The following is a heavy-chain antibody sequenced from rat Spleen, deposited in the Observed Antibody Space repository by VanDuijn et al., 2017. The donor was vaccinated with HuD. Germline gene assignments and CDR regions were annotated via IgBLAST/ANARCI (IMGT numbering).Heavy chain of an antibody. CDR3: ARQGTTVVTGFDY. CDR1: GFTFSDYN. Sequence: EVQLVESGGGLVQPGRSLKLSCAASGFTFSDYNMAWVRQAPKKGLEWVATIIYDGSRTYYRESVKGRFTISRDNAKSTLYLQMDSLRSEDTATYYCARQGTTVVTGFDYWGQGVMVTVSS. J-gene: IGHJ2*01. CDR2: IIYDGSRT. V-gene: IGHV5S10*01. D-gene: IGHD1-1*01.